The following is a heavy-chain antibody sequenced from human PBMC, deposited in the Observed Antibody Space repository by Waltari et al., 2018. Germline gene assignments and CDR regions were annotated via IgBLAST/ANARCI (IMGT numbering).Heavy chain of an antibody. Sequence: EVQLVESGGGLVQPGGSLRLSCAASGFTFSSYEMNWVRPAPGKGLEWVSYISSSGSTIYYADSVKGRFTISRDNAKNSLYLQMNSLRAEDTAVYYCARDLRMSIAVAGTYDYWGQGTLVTVSS. CDR1: GFTFSSYE. D-gene: IGHD6-19*01. V-gene: IGHV3-48*03. CDR2: ISSSGSTI. CDR3: ARDLRMSIAVAGTYDY. J-gene: IGHJ4*02.